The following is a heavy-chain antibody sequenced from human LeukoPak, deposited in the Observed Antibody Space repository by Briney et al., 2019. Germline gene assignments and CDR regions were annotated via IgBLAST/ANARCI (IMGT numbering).Heavy chain of an antibody. CDR2: IHFSGST. Sequence: SETLSLTCTVSGYSISSSISYWGWIRQPPGKGLEWIGSIHFSGSTYYNPSLKSRVTISVDTSKNQFSLKLSSMTAADTALYYCAKCRTGDPKLSAYWGQGTLVTVSS. J-gene: IGHJ4*02. V-gene: IGHV4-39*01. CDR3: AKCRTGDPKLSAY. D-gene: IGHD7-27*01. CDR1: GYSISSSISY.